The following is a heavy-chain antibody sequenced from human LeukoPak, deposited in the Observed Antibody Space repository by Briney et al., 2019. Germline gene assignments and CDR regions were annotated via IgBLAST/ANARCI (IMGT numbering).Heavy chain of an antibody. V-gene: IGHV4-59*01. CDR3: ARNANYYDSSGSIAFDY. J-gene: IGHJ4*02. CDR2: IYYSGST. D-gene: IGHD3-22*01. Sequence: SETLSLTCTVCGGSISSYYWSWIRQPPGKGLEWIGYIYYSGSTNYNPSLKSRVNISVDTSKNQFSLKLSSVTAADTAVYYCARNANYYDSSGSIAFDYWGQGTLVTVSS. CDR1: GGSISSYY.